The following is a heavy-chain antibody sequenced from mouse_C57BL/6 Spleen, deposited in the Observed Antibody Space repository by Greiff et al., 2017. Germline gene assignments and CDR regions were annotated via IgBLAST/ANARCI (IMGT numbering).Heavy chain of an antibody. D-gene: IGHD1-1*01. Sequence: VQLQQSGAELVRPGTSVKMSCKASGYTFTNYWIGWAKQRPGHGLEWIGDIYPGGGYTNYNEKFKGKATLTADKSSSTAYMQFSSLTSEDSAIYYCARGFITTVVVSYYFDYWGQGTTLTVSS. J-gene: IGHJ2*01. CDR2: IYPGGGYT. CDR3: ARGFITTVVVSYYFDY. CDR1: GYTFTNYW. V-gene: IGHV1-63*01.